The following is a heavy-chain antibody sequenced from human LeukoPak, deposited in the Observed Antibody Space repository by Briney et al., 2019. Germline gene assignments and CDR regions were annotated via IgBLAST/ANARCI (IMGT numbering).Heavy chain of an antibody. CDR2: IRGSGGNT. J-gene: IGHJ4*02. V-gene: IGHV3-23*01. D-gene: IGHD7-27*01. CDR3: AKDGNWARFEN. CDR1: GFTFSSYG. Sequence: GGSLRLSCAASGFTFSSYGMSWVRQAPGRGLEWVSSIRGSGGNTYYADSVKGRFTISRDDSKNTLYLQMNSPRAEDTAAYYCAKDGNWARFENWGQGTLVTVSS.